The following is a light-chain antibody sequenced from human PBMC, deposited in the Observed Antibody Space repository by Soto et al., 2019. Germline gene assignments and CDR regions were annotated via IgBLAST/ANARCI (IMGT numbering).Light chain of an antibody. CDR1: SSDVGGYNY. J-gene: IGLJ1*01. V-gene: IGLV2-14*01. CDR2: DVS. CDR3: SSYTTSSTHYV. Sequence: QSALTQPASVSGSPGQSITISCTGTSSDVGGYNYVSWYQQHPGKAPKLMIYDVSNRPSGVSNRFSGSKSGNTASLTISGLQDEDEADDYCSSYTTSSTHYVFGAGTKLTVL.